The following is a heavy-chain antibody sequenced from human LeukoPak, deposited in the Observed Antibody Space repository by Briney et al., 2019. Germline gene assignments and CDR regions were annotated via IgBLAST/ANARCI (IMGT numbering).Heavy chain of an antibody. Sequence: SETLSLTCAVSGGSISSYYWSWIRQPAGKGLEWIGRIYTSGSTNYNPSLKSRVTMSVDTSKNQFSLKLSSVTAADTAVYYCARGRYCSGGSCYGFDPWGQGTLVTVSS. V-gene: IGHV4-4*07. D-gene: IGHD2-15*01. CDR3: ARGRYCSGGSCYGFDP. CDR1: GGSISSYY. J-gene: IGHJ5*02. CDR2: IYTSGST.